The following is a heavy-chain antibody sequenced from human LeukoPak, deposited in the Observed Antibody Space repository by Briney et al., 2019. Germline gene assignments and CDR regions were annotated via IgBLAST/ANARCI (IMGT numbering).Heavy chain of an antibody. J-gene: IGHJ4*02. CDR3: ARALRGYSGYDLFNFDY. Sequence: PPETLSLTCTVSGGSISSYYWSWIRQPPGKGLEWIGYIYYSGSTNHNPSLKSRVTISVDTSKNQFSLKLSSVTAADTAVYYCARALRGYSGYDLFNFDYWGQGTLVTVSS. CDR1: GGSISSYY. CDR2: IYYSGST. D-gene: IGHD5-12*01. V-gene: IGHV4-59*01.